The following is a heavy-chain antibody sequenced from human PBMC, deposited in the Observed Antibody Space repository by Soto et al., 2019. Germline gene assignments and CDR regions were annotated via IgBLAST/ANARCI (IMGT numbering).Heavy chain of an antibody. V-gene: IGHV4-34*01. Sequence: SETLSLTCAVYGGSFSGYYWSWIRQPPGKGLEWIGEINHSGSTNYNPSLKSRVTISVDTSKNQFSLKLSSVTAADTAVYYCARDFPLLRYFDWLSRGYYYYGMDVWGQGTTVTAP. CDR1: GGSFSGYY. CDR3: ARDFPLLRYFDWLSRGYYYYGMDV. CDR2: INHSGST. J-gene: IGHJ6*02. D-gene: IGHD3-9*01.